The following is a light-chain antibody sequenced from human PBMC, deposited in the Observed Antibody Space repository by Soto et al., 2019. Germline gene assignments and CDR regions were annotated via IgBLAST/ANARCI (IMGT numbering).Light chain of an antibody. Sequence: SQVNQSASSLSSSIGDRVTPTXRASHSIGTNLNWYQQTAGNAPKLLXYPVSSLKSGVSSRFSGSGCGTDFTLSINSLQREDLATYYCQQTYRAPPLFGQGTKVDI. V-gene: IGKV1-39*01. CDR3: QQTYRAPPL. J-gene: IGKJ1*01. CDR1: HSIGTN. CDR2: PVS.